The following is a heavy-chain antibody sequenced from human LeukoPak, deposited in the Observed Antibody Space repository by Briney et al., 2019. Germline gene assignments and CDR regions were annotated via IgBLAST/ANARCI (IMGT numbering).Heavy chain of an antibody. CDR3: AKDSSSGWFSVTNAFDI. D-gene: IGHD6-19*01. J-gene: IGHJ3*02. Sequence: GGSLRLSCAASGFTFDDYAMHWVRQAPGKGLEWVSGISWNSGSIGYADSVKGRFTISRDNAKNSLYLQMNSLRDEDTAVYYCAKDSSSGWFSVTNAFDIWGQGTMVTVSS. CDR2: ISWNSGSI. V-gene: IGHV3-9*01. CDR1: GFTFDDYA.